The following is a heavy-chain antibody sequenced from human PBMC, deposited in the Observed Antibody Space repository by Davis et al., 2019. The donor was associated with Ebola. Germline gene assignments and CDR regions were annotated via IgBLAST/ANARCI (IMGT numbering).Heavy chain of an antibody. Sequence: ASVKVSCKASGYIFTGYGISWVRQAPGQGLEWLGWVSAYDGRTVYAQKFQDRVTLTIDTSTGACYMEMKSLRSDDTALYYCARTRDERADFDYWGQGTLVTVSS. CDR3: ARTRDERADFDY. CDR1: GYIFTGYG. V-gene: IGHV1-18*01. J-gene: IGHJ4*02. CDR2: VSAYDGRT.